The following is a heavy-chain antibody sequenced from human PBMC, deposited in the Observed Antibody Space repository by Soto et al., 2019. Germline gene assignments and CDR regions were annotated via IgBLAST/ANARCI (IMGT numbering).Heavy chain of an antibody. CDR2: INPISGGT. D-gene: IGHD2-15*01. V-gene: IGHV1-2*02. CDR1: GYNFTGHH. CDR3: AKDGRHCSGGSCPQGH. J-gene: IGHJ4*02. Sequence: ASVKVSCKTSGYNFTGHHIHWVRQAPGQGLEWMGWINPISGGTKYREKFQGRVSITRDKSSSTAYMELSSLTSDDSAVYYCAKDGRHCSGGSCPQGHWGQGTLVTVSS.